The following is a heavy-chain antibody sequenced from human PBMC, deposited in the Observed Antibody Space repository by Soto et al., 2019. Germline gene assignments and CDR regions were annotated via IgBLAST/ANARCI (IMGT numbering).Heavy chain of an antibody. CDR2: ISYDGSNK. D-gene: IGHD6-13*01. CDR1: GFTFSSYG. CDR3: ATLSGIAAASTADY. V-gene: IGHV3-30*03. J-gene: IGHJ4*02. Sequence: GGSLRLSCAASGFTFSSYGMHWVRQAPGKGLEWVAVISYDGSNKYYADSVKGRFTISRDNSKNTLYLQMNSLRAEDTAVYYCATLSGIAAASTADYWGQGTLVTLS.